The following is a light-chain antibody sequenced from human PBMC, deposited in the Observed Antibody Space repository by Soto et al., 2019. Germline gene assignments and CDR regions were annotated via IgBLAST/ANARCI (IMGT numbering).Light chain of an antibody. CDR3: FSYTSSGTYV. J-gene: IGLJ1*01. CDR1: SSDVGNYKY. Sequence: QSPLTQPASVSGSPGQSITISCTGTSSDVGNYKYVSWYQQHPGKAPKLMIYEVSNRPSGVSNRFSGSKSGNTASLTISGLQAEDETDYYCFSYTSSGTYVFGTGTKVTVL. V-gene: IGLV2-14*01. CDR2: EVS.